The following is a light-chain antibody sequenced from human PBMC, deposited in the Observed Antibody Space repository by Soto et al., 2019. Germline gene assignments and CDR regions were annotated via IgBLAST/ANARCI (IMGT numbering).Light chain of an antibody. CDR1: QSIDIH. Sequence: DIKMTQSPSTLSASVGARVPITCRASQSIDIHLNWYQQKPGKAPNFMIYGASSLQSGVPSRFSGSRSGTDCTLTINSLQPEDVAVYYCQQTYNSPLTLGQGTKVDIK. CDR3: QQTYNSPLT. CDR2: GAS. J-gene: IGKJ1*01. V-gene: IGKV1-39*01.